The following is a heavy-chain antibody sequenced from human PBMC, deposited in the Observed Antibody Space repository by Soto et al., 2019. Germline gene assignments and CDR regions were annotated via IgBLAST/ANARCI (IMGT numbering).Heavy chain of an antibody. D-gene: IGHD2-21*02. Sequence: QVQLQESGPGLVKTSKTLSLTCTVSGGSISGFFWSWIRQPPGKGLEWIGYIYSSGNTNYNPSLKSRVTLSVDTSKNQFSLKLRSVTAADTAVYYCARGYENDRGDWDYFDYCGLGTLVTVSS. CDR1: GGSISGFF. V-gene: IGHV4-59*01. J-gene: IGHJ4*02. CDR3: ARGYENDRGDWDYFDY. CDR2: IYSSGNT.